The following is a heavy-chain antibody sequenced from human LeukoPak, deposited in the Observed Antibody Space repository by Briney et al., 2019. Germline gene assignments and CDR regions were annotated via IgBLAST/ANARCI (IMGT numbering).Heavy chain of an antibody. Sequence: GGSLSLSCAASGFTFSRHAMHWVRQAPGKGLEWVAVIWYDGSNKYYADSLNGPSTISRDNSNNTLYLQLNSLRADDTAVYYCAKVTDSSGYFPSDYWGQGTLVTVSS. CDR3: AKVTDSSGYFPSDY. V-gene: IGHV3-33*06. CDR1: GFTFSRHA. CDR2: IWYDGSNK. J-gene: IGHJ4*02. D-gene: IGHD3-22*01.